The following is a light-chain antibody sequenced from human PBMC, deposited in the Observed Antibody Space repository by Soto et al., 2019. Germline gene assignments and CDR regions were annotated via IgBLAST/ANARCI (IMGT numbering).Light chain of an antibody. CDR1: SSDVGAYKY. CDR2: EAS. CDR3: SSYTSSSLGVV. V-gene: IGLV2-14*01. Sequence: QSVVTQPASVSGSPGQSITISCTGTSSDVGAYKYVSWYQQHPGEAPKLLIYEASNRPSGVSDRFSGSKSGNTASLTISGLQAEDEADYYCSSYTSSSLGVVFGGGTKLTVL. J-gene: IGLJ2*01.